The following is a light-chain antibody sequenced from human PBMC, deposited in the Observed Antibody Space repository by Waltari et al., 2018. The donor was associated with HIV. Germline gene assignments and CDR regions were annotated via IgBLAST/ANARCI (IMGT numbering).Light chain of an antibody. CDR3: SSYAGSNNLV. CDR2: EVS. J-gene: IGLJ2*01. CDR1: SSDVGGYNY. V-gene: IGLV2-8*01. Sequence: GTSSDVGGYNYVSWYQQHPGKAPKLMIYEVSKRPSGVPDRFSGSKSGNTASLTVSGLQAEDEADYYCSSYAGSNNLVFGGGTKLTVL.